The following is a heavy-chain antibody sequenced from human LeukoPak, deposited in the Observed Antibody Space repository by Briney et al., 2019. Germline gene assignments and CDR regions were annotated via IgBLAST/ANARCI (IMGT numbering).Heavy chain of an antibody. CDR1: GFTFSRYW. D-gene: IGHD3-22*01. J-gene: IGHJ4*02. Sequence: GGSLRLSCAASGFTFSRYWMSWVRQAPGKGLEWVGNIKQDGSETYYVDSVKGRFTISRDNAKNSLYLQMHSLRAEDTAVYYCARDEVSYYYDSSASGFDYWGQGTLVTVSS. CDR2: IKQDGSET. V-gene: IGHV3-7*01. CDR3: ARDEVSYYYDSSASGFDY.